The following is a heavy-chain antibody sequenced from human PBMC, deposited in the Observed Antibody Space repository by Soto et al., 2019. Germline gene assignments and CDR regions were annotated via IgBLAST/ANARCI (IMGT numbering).Heavy chain of an antibody. V-gene: IGHV4-59*01. CDR1: GGSISSYY. CDR3: ARDRILYYDSSGYYYPGATGWFDP. Sequence: PSETLSLTCTVSGGSISSYYWSWIRQPPGKGLEWIGYIYYSGSTNYNPSLKSRVTISVDTSKNQFSLKLSSVTAADTAVYYCARDRILYYDSSGYYYPGATGWFDPWGQGTLVTVSS. CDR2: IYYSGST. J-gene: IGHJ5*02. D-gene: IGHD3-22*01.